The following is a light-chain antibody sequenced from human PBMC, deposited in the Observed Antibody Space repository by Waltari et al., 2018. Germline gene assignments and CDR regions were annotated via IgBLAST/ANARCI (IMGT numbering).Light chain of an antibody. CDR1: QSLFSTSNSKTY. CDR2: WAS. CDR3: HHYYIPPLT. Sequence: DIVMTQSPDFLAVSLGERPTINCKSRQSLFSTSNSKTYIPWYQQKPGQPPKLLIYWASTRGSGVPDRFSGSGSGTDFTLTISSLQAEDVAVYYCHHYYIPPLTFGQGTRLEIK. V-gene: IGKV4-1*01. J-gene: IGKJ5*01.